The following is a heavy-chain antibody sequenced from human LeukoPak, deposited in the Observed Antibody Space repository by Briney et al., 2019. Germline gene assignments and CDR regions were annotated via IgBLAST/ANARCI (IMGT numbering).Heavy chain of an antibody. J-gene: IGHJ4*02. Sequence: GASVKVSCKASRYTFSSYDINWVREAARQGLEWMGWMNPNTGRTGFAQKFQGRLTMTRDTSISTAYMELSSLRSEDTAVYYCARLSQTPDYYSSGGYYYLGYWGQGTPVTVSS. CDR2: MNPNTGRT. V-gene: IGHV1-8*01. CDR1: RYTFSSYD. D-gene: IGHD3-22*01. CDR3: ARLSQTPDYYSSGGYYYLGY.